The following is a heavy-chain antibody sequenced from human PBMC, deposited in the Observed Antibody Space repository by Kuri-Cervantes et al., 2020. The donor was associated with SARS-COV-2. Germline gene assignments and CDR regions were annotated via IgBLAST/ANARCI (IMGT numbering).Heavy chain of an antibody. J-gene: IGHJ6*02. Sequence: ESLKISCTVSGGSISSYYWSWIRQPPGKGLEWIGYIYYSGSTNYNPSLKSRVTISVDTSKNQFSLKLSSVTAADTAVYYCARHGFDFWSGYARTYYYYYGMDVWGQGTTVTVS. V-gene: IGHV4-59*08. CDR1: GGSISSYY. CDR3: ARHGFDFWSGYARTYYYYYGMDV. D-gene: IGHD3-3*01. CDR2: IYYSGST.